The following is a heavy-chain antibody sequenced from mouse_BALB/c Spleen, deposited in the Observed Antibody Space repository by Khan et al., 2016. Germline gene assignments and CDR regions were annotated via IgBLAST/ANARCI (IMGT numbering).Heavy chain of an antibody. D-gene: IGHD4-1*01. Sequence: VQLQQPGPELVKPGASVKISCKASGYTFTDYNMHWVKQSHGKSLEWIGYIYPYNGGTGYNQKFKSKATLSVEHFSSTAYLDLRSLTSEDSAVYYCAREGNWAFDYWGQGTTLTVSS. CDR2: IYPYNGGT. CDR3: AREGNWAFDY. J-gene: IGHJ2*01. V-gene: IGHV1S29*02. CDR1: GYTFTDYN.